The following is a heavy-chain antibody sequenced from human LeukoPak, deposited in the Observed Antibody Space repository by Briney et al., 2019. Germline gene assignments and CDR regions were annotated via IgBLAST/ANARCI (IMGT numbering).Heavy chain of an antibody. CDR1: GGSIVSGDYY. J-gene: IGHJ4*02. CDR3: TRGAGWLIDY. D-gene: IGHD3-16*01. Sequence: SETLSLTCTVSGGSIVSGDYYWGWIRQPPGKGLEWIGSISYSGNTYYNPSLKSRVTISLDTSRNQSSLKLTSVTAADTAVYYCTRGAGWLIDYWGQGILVTVSS. CDR2: ISYSGNT. V-gene: IGHV4-39*07.